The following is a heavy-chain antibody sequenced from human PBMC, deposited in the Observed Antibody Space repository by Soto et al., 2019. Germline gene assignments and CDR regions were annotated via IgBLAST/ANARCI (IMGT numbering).Heavy chain of an antibody. CDR1: GGSFSGYY. D-gene: IGHD3-16*02. J-gene: IGHJ4*02. V-gene: IGHV4-34*01. CDR2: INHSGST. CDR3: ARGQVYVYIWGSYRQTTFDY. Sequence: LSLTCAVYGGSFSGYYWSWIRQPPGKGLEWIGEINHSGSTNYNPSLKSRVTISVDTSKNQFSLKLSSVTAADTAVYYCARGQVYVYIWGSYRQTTFDYWGQGTLVTVSS.